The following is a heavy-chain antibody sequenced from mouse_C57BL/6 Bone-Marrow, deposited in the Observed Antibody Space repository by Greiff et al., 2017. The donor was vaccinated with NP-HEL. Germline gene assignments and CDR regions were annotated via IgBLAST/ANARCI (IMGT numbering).Heavy chain of an antibody. J-gene: IGHJ3*01. CDR1: GYTFTSYW. CDR3: AGFYYSNSY. V-gene: IGHV1-64*01. D-gene: IGHD2-5*01. CDR2: IHPNSGST. Sequence: VQLQQPGAELVKPGASVKLSCKASGYTFTSYWMHWVKQRPGQGLEWIGMIHPNSGSTNYNEKFNSKATLTVDKSSSTAYMQLSSLTSEDSAVYYCAGFYYSNSYWGQGTLVTVSA.